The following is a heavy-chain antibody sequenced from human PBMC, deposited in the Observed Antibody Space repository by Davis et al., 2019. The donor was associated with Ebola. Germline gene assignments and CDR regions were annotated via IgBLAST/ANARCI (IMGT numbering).Heavy chain of an antibody. D-gene: IGHD3-22*01. CDR2: IIPILGIA. CDR1: GGTFSSYA. Sequence: SVKVSCKASGGTFSSYAISWVRQAPGKGLEWMGGIIPILGIANYAQKFQGRVTITADESTSTAYMELSSLRSEDTAVYYCARENYDSYYYYYYMDVWSKGTTVTVSS. J-gene: IGHJ6*03. CDR3: ARENYDSYYYYYYMDV. V-gene: IGHV1-69*10.